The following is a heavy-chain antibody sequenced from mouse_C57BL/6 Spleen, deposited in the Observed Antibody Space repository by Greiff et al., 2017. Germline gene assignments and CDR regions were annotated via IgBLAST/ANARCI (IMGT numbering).Heavy chain of an antibody. J-gene: IGHJ2*01. D-gene: IGHD2-5*01. CDR3: AKAYYSNYAFDY. V-gene: IGHV5-17*01. CDR1: GFTFSDYG. Sequence: DVMLVESGGGLVKPGGSLKLSCAASGFTFSDYGMHWVRQAPEKGLEWVAYISSGSSTIYYADTVKGRFTISRDNAKNTLFLQMTSLRSEDTAMYYCAKAYYSNYAFDYWGQGTTLTVSS. CDR2: ISSGSSTI.